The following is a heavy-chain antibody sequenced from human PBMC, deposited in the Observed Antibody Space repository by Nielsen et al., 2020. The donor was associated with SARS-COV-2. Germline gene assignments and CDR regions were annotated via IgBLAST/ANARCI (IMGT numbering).Heavy chain of an antibody. V-gene: IGHV1-18*04. Sequence: ASVKVSCKASGYTFTSYGISWVRQAPGQGLEWMGWISAYNGNTNYAQKLQGRVTMTTDTSTSTAYMELRSLRSDDTAVYYCARAGGDIVVVPAAIPDYYYYYMDVWGKGTTVTVSS. J-gene: IGHJ6*03. D-gene: IGHD2-2*02. CDR3: ARAGGDIVVVPAAIPDYYYYYMDV. CDR2: ISAYNGNT. CDR1: GYTFTSYG.